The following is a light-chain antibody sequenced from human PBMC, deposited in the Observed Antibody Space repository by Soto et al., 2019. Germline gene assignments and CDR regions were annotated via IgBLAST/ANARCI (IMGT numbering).Light chain of an antibody. CDR2: EVS. CDR3: SSYTSSSTLLYV. V-gene: IGLV2-14*01. CDR1: SSDVGAYNY. Sequence: QSALTQPRSVSGSPGQSVTISCTGTSSDVGAYNYVSWYQQHPGKAPKLMIYEVSNRPSGVSNRFSGSKSGNTASLTISGLQAEDEADYYCSSYTSSSTLLYVFGTGTKVTVL. J-gene: IGLJ1*01.